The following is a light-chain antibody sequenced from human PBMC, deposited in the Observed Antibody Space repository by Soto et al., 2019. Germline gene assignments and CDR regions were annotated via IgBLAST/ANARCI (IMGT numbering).Light chain of an antibody. CDR2: FGS. CDR3: YDPGLSLA. CDR1: QSLLYNNTYNY. V-gene: IGKV2-28*01. Sequence: MTPYPLTMPVTPGEPASISCRSSQSLLYNNTYNYLDWYDQKPGPPPHXLIYFGSNRAPGAPDRFSGSCSGKAFARIRNRYAADDVVTNRSYDPGLSLAVGHGTRLDIK. J-gene: IGKJ5*01.